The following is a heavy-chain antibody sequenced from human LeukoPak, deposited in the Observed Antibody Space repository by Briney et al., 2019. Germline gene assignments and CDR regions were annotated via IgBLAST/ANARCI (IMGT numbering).Heavy chain of an antibody. D-gene: IGHD6-6*01. Sequence: ASVKVSRKASGYTFTGYYMHWVRQAPGQGLEWMGWINPNSGGTNYAQKFQGRVTMTRDTSISTAYMELSRLRSDDTAVYYCARERTLAARPAFHYWGQGTLVTVSS. V-gene: IGHV1-2*02. J-gene: IGHJ4*02. CDR3: ARERTLAARPAFHY. CDR1: GYTFTGYY. CDR2: INPNSGGT.